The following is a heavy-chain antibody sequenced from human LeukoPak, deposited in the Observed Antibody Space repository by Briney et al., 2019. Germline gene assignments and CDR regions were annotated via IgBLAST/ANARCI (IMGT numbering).Heavy chain of an antibody. CDR3: RHNYGYDY. CDR2: ILNDGGST. J-gene: IGHJ4*02. CDR1: GFTFNRYW. Sequence: EGSLRLSCAASGFTFNRYWMHWVRQAPGEGPVWVAHILNDGGSTSYADSVKGRFTISRDNAKNTLSLQMNSLRAEDTAVYCVRHNYGYDYWGQGTPVTVSS. D-gene: IGHD5-18*01. V-gene: IGHV3-74*01.